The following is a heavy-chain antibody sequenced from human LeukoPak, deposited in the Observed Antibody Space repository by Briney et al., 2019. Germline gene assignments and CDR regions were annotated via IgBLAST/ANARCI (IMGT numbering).Heavy chain of an antibody. D-gene: IGHD5-12*01. V-gene: IGHV3-7*01. J-gene: IGHJ4*02. CDR3: ARHVPRGRSDFDC. Sequence: GGSLRLSCAASGFTFSNHWMAWVRQTPGKGPEWVANIDEDGDVKSYAESVKGRFTVSRDNGRASVDLQMNSLRAEDTAIYYCARHVPRGRSDFDCWGQGVLVTVS. CDR1: GFTFSNHW. CDR2: IDEDGDVK.